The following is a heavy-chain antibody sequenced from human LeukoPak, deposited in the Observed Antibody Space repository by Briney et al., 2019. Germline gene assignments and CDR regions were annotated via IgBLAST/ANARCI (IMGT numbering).Heavy chain of an antibody. CDR1: GYNFTSYW. J-gene: IGHJ5*02. Sequence: GESLKISCKASGYNFTSYWIDWVRQMPGKGLQWMGIIYPGDSDTRYSPSFQGQVTISADTSISTAYMELSRLRSDDTAVYYCARSVGGGENWFDPWGQGTLVTVSS. CDR3: ARSVGGGENWFDP. D-gene: IGHD3-16*01. CDR2: IYPGDSDT. V-gene: IGHV5-51*01.